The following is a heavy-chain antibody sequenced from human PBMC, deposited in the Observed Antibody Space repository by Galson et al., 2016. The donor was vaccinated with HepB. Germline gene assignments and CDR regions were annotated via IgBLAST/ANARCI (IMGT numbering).Heavy chain of an antibody. CDR1: GVSISSTRYY. D-gene: IGHD1-14*01. CDR3: AKVNRFLADY. CDR2: IFYSWKT. Sequence: SETLSLTCSVSGVSISSTRYYWGWIRQTPGKGLEWLGSIFYSWKTYYKPSLKSRITISVDTFRNQFPLKLSSVTAADTAIYYCAKVNRFLADYWGQGTLVTVSS. V-gene: IGHV4-39*01. J-gene: IGHJ4*02.